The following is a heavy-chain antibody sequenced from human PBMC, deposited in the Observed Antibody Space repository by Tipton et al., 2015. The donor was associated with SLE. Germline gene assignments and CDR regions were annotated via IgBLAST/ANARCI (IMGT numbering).Heavy chain of an antibody. CDR1: GGSISSSTYY. J-gene: IGHJ4*02. V-gene: IGHV4-39*07. Sequence: TLSLTCTVSGGSISSSTYYWGWIRQPPGKGLEWIGSFHYSGSTYYNPSLNSRVTISVDTSKNQFSLRLNSVTAADTAVYYCATGGDYWGQGTLVTVSS. CDR2: FHYSGST. D-gene: IGHD2-8*02. CDR3: ATGGDY.